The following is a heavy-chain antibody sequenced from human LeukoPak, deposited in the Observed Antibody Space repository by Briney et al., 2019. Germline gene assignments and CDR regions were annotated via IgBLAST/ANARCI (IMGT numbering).Heavy chain of an antibody. J-gene: IGHJ4*02. CDR2: MYRSGYT. CDR3: ARRLDSWSFDS. CDR1: GYSISIGYY. Sequence: SETLSLTCAVSGYSISIGYYWGCIRQPPGKGLEWIGTMYRSGYTYYNPSLKSRVTISVDTSKNQFSLKLSSVTAADTAVYYCARRLDSWSFDSWGQGTLVTVSS. D-gene: IGHD3-9*01. V-gene: IGHV4-38-2*01.